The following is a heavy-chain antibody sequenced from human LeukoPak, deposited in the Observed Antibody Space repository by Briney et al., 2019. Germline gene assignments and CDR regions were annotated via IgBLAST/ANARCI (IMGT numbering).Heavy chain of an antibody. Sequence: HTGGSLRLSCEASGFTFSSQWMHWVRQTPGKGLVWVARIESDGSRTNYAESVKGRFTISRDNAKNTLYLQTNSLRAEDTALYYCAKSNWFDPWGQGTLVTVSS. CDR2: IESDGSRT. J-gene: IGHJ5*02. CDR3: AKSNWFDP. V-gene: IGHV3-74*01. CDR1: GFTFSSQW.